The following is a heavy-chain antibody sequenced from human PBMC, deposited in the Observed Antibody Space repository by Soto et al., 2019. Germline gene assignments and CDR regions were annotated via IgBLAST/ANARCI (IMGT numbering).Heavy chain of an antibody. V-gene: IGHV3-33*01. CDR2: IWYDGSNK. Sequence: QVQLVESGGGVVQPGRSLRLSCAASGFTFSSYCMHWVRQAPGKGLEWVAVIWYDGSNKYYADSVKGRFTISRDNSKNTMYLQMNSLRAEDTAVYYCAREGNVVVVAATPYYFDYWGQGTLVTVSS. D-gene: IGHD2-15*01. CDR3: AREGNVVVVAATPYYFDY. CDR1: GFTFSSYC. J-gene: IGHJ4*02.